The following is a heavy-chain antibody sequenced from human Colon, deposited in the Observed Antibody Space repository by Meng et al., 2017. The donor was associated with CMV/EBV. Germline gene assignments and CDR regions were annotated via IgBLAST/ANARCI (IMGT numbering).Heavy chain of an antibody. CDR3: AALYSSSSRPNFDY. CDR1: GFTFTNYG. J-gene: IGHJ4*02. V-gene: IGHV3-23*01. D-gene: IGHD6-6*01. CDR2: ISGNGGNT. Sequence: GESLKISCAASGFTFTNYGMSWVRQAPGKGLEWVSSISGNGGNTNYAGSVKGRFTISRDNSKNTLYLQMNSLRADDTAVYYCAALYSSSSRPNFDYWGQGTLVTVSS.